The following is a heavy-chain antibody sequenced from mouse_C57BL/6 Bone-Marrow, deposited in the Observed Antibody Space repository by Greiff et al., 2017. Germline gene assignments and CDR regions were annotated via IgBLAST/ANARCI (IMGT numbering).Heavy chain of an antibody. CDR1: GYTFTDYY. V-gene: IGHV1-75*01. J-gene: IGHJ3*01. Sequence: QVQLQQSGPELVKPGASVKISCKASGYTFTDYYINWVKQRPGQGLEWIGWIFPGSGSTYYNEKFKGKATFTADTSSNTAYMQLSSLTTEDSAIYYCAGFITTVEDWGQGTLVTVSA. CDR3: AGFITTVED. D-gene: IGHD1-1*01. CDR2: IFPGSGST.